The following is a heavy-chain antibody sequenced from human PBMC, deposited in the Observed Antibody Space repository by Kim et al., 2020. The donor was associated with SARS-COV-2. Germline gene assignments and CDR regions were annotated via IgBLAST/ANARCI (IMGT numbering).Heavy chain of an antibody. Sequence: GGSLRLSCAASGFTFSSYAMHWVRQAPGKGLEWVAVISYDGGNKYYADPVKGRFTISRDNSKNTLYLQMNSLRAEDTAVYYCARDPDDSSASDAFDIWGQGTMVTVSS. D-gene: IGHD3-22*01. CDR1: GFTFSSYA. V-gene: IGHV3-30-3*01. J-gene: IGHJ3*02. CDR3: ARDPDDSSASDAFDI. CDR2: ISYDGGNK.